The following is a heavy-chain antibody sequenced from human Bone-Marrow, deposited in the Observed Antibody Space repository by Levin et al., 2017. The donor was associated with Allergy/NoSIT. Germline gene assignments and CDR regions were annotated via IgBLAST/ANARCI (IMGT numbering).Heavy chain of an antibody. V-gene: IGHV3-23*01. Sequence: GGSLRLSCAASGFSFSSSAMTWARQAPGEGLEWVSTISGSGDDTYYADSLKGRLTISRDNSENTLYLQMNSLRVEDTAVYYCAKHTGSGVYYGTDVWGQGTTVTVSS. CDR1: GFSFSSSA. CDR2: ISGSGDDT. CDR3: AKHTGSGVYYGTDV. D-gene: IGHD3-10*01. J-gene: IGHJ6*02.